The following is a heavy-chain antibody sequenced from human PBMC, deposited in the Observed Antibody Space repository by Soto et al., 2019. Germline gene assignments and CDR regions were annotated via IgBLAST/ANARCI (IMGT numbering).Heavy chain of an antibody. J-gene: IGHJ5*02. Sequence: GGPLRLSCTASGFTFGDYAMSWFRQAPGKGLEWVGFIRSKAYGGTTEYAASVKGRFTISRDDSKSIAYLQMNSLKTEDTAVYYCTRAGYYDILTGRFDPWGQGTLVTVSS. CDR1: GFTFGDYA. CDR2: IRSKAYGGTT. CDR3: TRAGYYDILTGRFDP. V-gene: IGHV3-49*03. D-gene: IGHD3-9*01.